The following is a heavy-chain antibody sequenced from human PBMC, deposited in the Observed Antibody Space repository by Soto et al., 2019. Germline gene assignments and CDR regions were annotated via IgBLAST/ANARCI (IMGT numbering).Heavy chain of an antibody. V-gene: IGHV4-31*03. CDR2: IYYSGST. Sequence: QVQLQESGPGLVKPSQTLSLTCTVSGGSISSGGYYWSWIRQHPGKGLEWIGYIYYSGSTYYNPSRKSRVTISVDTSKNQFSLKLSSVTAADTAVYYCARGGGLITGTGGWFDPWGQGTLVTVSS. D-gene: IGHD1-20*01. CDR1: GGSISSGGYY. J-gene: IGHJ5*02. CDR3: ARGGGLITGTGGWFDP.